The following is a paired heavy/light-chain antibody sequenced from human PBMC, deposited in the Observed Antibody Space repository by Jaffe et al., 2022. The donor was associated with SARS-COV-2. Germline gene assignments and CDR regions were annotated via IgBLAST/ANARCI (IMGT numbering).Heavy chain of an antibody. J-gene: IGHJ3*02. Sequence: QVQLQESGPGLVKPSGTLSLTCAVSGGSISSSNWWSWVRQPPGKGLEWIGEIYHSGSTNYNPSLKSRVTISVDKSKNQFSLKLSSVTAADTAVYYCASLTYDILTGYYNVYAFDIWGQGTMVTVSS. D-gene: IGHD3-9*01. CDR3: ASLTYDILTGYYNVYAFDI. CDR2: IYHSGST. CDR1: GGSISSSNW. V-gene: IGHV4-4*02.
Light chain of an antibody. CDR2: EVS. J-gene: IGLJ3*02. Sequence: QSALTQPASVSGSPGQSITISCTGTSSDVGGYNYVSWYQQHPGKAPKLMIYEVSNRPSGVPDRFSGSKSGNTASLTISGLQAEDEADYYCSSYTSSSTYWVFGGGTKLTVL. V-gene: IGLV2-14*01. CDR3: SSYTSSSTYWV. CDR1: SSDVGGYNY.